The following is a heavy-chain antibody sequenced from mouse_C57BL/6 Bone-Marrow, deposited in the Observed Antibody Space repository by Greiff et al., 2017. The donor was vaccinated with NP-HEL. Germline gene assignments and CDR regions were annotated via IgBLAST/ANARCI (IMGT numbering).Heavy chain of an antibody. CDR1: GFTFTDYY. CDR3: ARAIYYDYAGDPFYAMDY. CDR2: IRNKANGYTT. J-gene: IGHJ4*01. Sequence: VQLKESGGGLVQPGGSLSLSCAASGFTFTDYYMSWVRQPPGKALEWLVFIRNKANGYTTAYSASVKGRFTISRDNSQSILYLQMNAMRAEDSATYYCARAIYYDYAGDPFYAMDYWGQGTSVTVSS. V-gene: IGHV7-3*01. D-gene: IGHD2-4*01.